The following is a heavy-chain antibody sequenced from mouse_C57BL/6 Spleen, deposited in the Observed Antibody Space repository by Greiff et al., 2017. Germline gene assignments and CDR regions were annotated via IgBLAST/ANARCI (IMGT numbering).Heavy chain of an antibody. Sequence: EVQLVESGGGLVKPGGSLKLSCAASGFTFSSYAMSWVRQTPEKRLEWVATISDGGSYTYYPDNVKGRFTISRDNAKNNLYLQMSHLKSEDTAMYYCARGGGYDPFAYWGQGTLVTVSA. CDR1: GFTFSSYA. CDR3: ARGGGYDPFAY. D-gene: IGHD2-2*01. CDR2: ISDGGSYT. V-gene: IGHV5-4*01. J-gene: IGHJ3*01.